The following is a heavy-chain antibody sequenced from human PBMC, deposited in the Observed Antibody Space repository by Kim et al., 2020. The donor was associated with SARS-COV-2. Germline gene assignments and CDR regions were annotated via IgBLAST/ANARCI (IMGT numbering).Heavy chain of an antibody. Sequence: GGSLRLSCAASGFTFSDYYMSWIRQAPGKGLEWVSYISSSGSTIYYADSVKGRFTISRDNAKNSLYLQMNSLRAEDTAVYYCARDQRSGPYYDSPALGYWGQGTLVTVSS. CDR2: ISSSGSTI. D-gene: IGHD3-22*01. CDR3: ARDQRSGPYYDSPALGY. CDR1: GFTFSDYY. V-gene: IGHV3-11*01. J-gene: IGHJ4*02.